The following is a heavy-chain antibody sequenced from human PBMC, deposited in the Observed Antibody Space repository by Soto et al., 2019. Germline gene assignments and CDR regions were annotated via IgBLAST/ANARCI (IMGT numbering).Heavy chain of an antibody. Sequence: GASVKVSCKASGYTFTSYGISWVRQAPGQGLEWMGWISAYNGKTNYAQKIKGRVTMTTDISTSTAYMELRSLRSDDSALYYFASSPPYCSGGSCYFSYWGQGTLVTVSS. V-gene: IGHV1-18*01. CDR2: ISAYNGKT. J-gene: IGHJ4*02. CDR3: ASSPPYCSGGSCYFSY. D-gene: IGHD2-15*01. CDR1: GYTFTSYG.